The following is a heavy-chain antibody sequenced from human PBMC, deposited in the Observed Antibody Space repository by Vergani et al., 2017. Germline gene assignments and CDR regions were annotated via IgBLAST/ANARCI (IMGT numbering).Heavy chain of an antibody. Sequence: QVQLVQSGAEMKKPGASVKVSCKASGYSFYTYGISWVRQAPGQGLEWMGLISAYNGNTNYAQKFQGRVTMTRDTSTSTDYMELRSLRSDDTAVYYCARGDLRYFDWPYYYYGMDVWGQGTTVTVSS. CDR2: ISAYNGNT. J-gene: IGHJ6*02. CDR3: ARGDLRYFDWPYYYYGMDV. V-gene: IGHV1-18*01. D-gene: IGHD3-9*01. CDR1: GYSFYTYG.